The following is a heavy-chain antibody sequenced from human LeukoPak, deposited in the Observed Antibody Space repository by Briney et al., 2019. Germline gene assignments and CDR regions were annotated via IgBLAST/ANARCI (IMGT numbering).Heavy chain of an antibody. Sequence: ASVKVSCKASGYTFTGYYMHWVRQAPGQGLEWMGWINPNSGGTNYAQKFQGRVTMTRDTSISTAYMELSRLRSDDTAVYYCARQDLEWFIWFDPWGQGNLVTVSS. CDR1: GYTFTGYY. D-gene: IGHD3-3*01. CDR2: INPNSGGT. CDR3: ARQDLEWFIWFDP. V-gene: IGHV1-2*02. J-gene: IGHJ5*02.